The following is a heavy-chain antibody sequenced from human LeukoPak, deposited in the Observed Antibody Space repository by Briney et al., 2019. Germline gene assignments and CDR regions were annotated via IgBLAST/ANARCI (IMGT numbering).Heavy chain of an antibody. Sequence: GASVKVSCKVSGYTLTELSMHWVRQAPGKGLEWMGGFDPEDGETIYAQKFQGRVTMTEDTSTDTAYMELSSLRSEDTAVYYCATDIPGGPHYRGVTDYWGQGTLVTVSS. CDR1: GYTLTELS. J-gene: IGHJ4*02. CDR3: ATDIPGGPHYRGVTDY. D-gene: IGHD3-10*01. V-gene: IGHV1-24*01. CDR2: FDPEDGET.